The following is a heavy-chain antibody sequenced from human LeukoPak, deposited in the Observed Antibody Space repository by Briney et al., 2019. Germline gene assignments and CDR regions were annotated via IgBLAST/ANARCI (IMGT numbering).Heavy chain of an antibody. J-gene: IGHJ3*02. V-gene: IGHV3-30*18. CDR3: AKGVSSSWSNDAFDI. Sequence: QSGGSLRLSCVASGLTFSRHDMNWVRQAPGKGLEWVAGISYDGSNKYYADSVKGRFTISRDNSKNTLYLQMNSLRTEDTAVYYCAKGVSSSWSNDAFDIWGQGTMVTVSS. CDR1: GLTFSRHD. D-gene: IGHD6-13*01. CDR2: ISYDGSNK.